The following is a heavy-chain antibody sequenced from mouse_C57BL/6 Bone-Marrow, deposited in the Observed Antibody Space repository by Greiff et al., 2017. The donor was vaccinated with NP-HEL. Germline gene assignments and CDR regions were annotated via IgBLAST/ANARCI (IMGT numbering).Heavy chain of an antibody. Sequence: EVKLMESGGGLVKPGGSLKLSCAASGFTFSDYGMHWVRQAPEKGLEWVAYISSGSSTIYYADTVKGRFTISRDNAKNTLFLQMTSLRSEDTAMYYGARPRLSAWFAYWGQGTLVTVSA. V-gene: IGHV5-17*01. CDR3: ARPRLSAWFAY. CDR2: ISSGSSTI. CDR1: GFTFSDYG. D-gene: IGHD3-2*02. J-gene: IGHJ3*01.